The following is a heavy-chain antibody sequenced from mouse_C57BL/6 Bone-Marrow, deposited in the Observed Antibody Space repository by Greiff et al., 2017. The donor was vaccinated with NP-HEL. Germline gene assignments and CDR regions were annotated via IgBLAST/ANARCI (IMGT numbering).Heavy chain of an antibody. CDR3: ARFAELGFYWYFDV. CDR1: GFSLTSYG. CDR2: IWSGGST. J-gene: IGHJ1*03. D-gene: IGHD4-1*01. Sequence: VQVVESGPGLVQPSQSLSITCTVSGFSLTSYGVHWVRQSPGKGLEWLGVIWSGGSTDYNAPFISRLSISKENAKRQVFFKMNKLQADETARYYSARFAELGFYWYFDVWGTGTTVTVSS. V-gene: IGHV2-2*01.